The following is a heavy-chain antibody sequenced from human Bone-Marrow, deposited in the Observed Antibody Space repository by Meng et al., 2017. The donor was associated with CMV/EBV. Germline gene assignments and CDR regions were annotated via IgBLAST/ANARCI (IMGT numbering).Heavy chain of an antibody. V-gene: IGHV4-34*01. J-gene: IGHJ6*02. CDR1: GGSFSGYY. CDR3: ARVRIAAALARGYGMDV. D-gene: IGHD6-6*01. Sequence: SETLSLTCAVYGGSFSGYYWSWIRQPPGKGLEWIGEINHSGSTNYNPSLKSRVTISVDTSKNQFSLKLSSMTAADTAVYYCARVRIAAALARGYGMDVWGQGTTVTVSS. CDR2: INHSGST.